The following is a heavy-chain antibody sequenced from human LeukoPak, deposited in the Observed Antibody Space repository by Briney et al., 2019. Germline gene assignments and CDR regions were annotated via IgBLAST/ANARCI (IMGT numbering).Heavy chain of an antibody. V-gene: IGHV1-3*03. CDR2: INAGNGDT. D-gene: IGHD3-10*01. Sequence: GASVKVSCKASGYTFTSYTIHWVRQAPGQRLEWMGWINAGNGDTKYSQELQGRVTMTRDTSASTVYLELSSLRSEDTAVYYCARARRWFGELGAFDIWGQGTMVTVSS. CDR3: ARARRWFGELGAFDI. J-gene: IGHJ3*02. CDR1: GYTFTSYT.